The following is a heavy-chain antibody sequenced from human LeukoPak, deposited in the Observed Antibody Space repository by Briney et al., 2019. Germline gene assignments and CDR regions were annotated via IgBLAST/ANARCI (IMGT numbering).Heavy chain of an antibody. Sequence: PSQTLSLTCTVSGGSISSGSYYWSWIRQPAGKGLEWIGRIYTSGSTSYNPSLKSRVTISVDTSKNQFSLKLSSVTAADTAVYYCARGRRTFGGVIVKYGLDYWGQGTLVTVSS. CDR1: GGSISSGSYY. J-gene: IGHJ4*02. CDR3: ARGRRTFGGVIVKYGLDY. V-gene: IGHV4-61*02. D-gene: IGHD3-16*02. CDR2: IYTSGST.